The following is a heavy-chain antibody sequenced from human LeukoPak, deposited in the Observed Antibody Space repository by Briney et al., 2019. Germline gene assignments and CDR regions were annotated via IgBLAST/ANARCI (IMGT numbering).Heavy chain of an antibody. J-gene: IGHJ4*02. CDR3: ARGTSPRDY. V-gene: IGHV3-21*01. Sequence: GGSLRLSCAASGFTFSSYGMSWVRQAPGKGLEWVSSISSSSSYIYYADSVKGRFTISRDNAKNSLYLQMNSLRAEDTAVYYCARGTSPRDYWGQGTLVTVSS. CDR2: ISSSSSYI. CDR1: GFTFSSYG.